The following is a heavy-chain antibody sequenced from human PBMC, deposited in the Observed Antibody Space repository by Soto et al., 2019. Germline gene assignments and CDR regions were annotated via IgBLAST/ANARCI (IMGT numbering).Heavy chain of an antibody. J-gene: IGHJ4*02. D-gene: IGHD3-22*01. CDR2: IYTSGST. V-gene: IGHV4-4*07. Sequence: SETLSLTCTVSGGSISSYYWRWIRQPAGKGLEWIGRIYTSGSTNYNPSLTSRVTMSVDTSKNQFSLKLSSVTAADTAVYYCARGDDSSGDYWDYFDYWGQGTLVTVSS. CDR1: GGSISSYY. CDR3: ARGDDSSGDYWDYFDY.